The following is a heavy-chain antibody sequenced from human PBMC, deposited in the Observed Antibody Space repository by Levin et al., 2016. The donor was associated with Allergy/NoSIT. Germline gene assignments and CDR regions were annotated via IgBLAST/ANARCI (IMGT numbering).Heavy chain of an antibody. Sequence: ASVKVSCKASGYNFNIYGITWVRQAPGQGLEWLGWIAAYNGNTNYAQKFQGRLRVTLDTSTKNAYMDLGSLRPDDTAVYYCARAPLRAGKGKAFFDFWGQGTLVSVSS. CDR2: IAAYNGNT. D-gene: IGHD6-19*01. CDR1: GYNFNIYG. V-gene: IGHV1-18*04. J-gene: IGHJ4*02. CDR3: ARAPLRAGKGKAFFDF.